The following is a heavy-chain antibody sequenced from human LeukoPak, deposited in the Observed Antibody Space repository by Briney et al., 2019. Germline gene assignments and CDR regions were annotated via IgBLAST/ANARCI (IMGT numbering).Heavy chain of an antibody. Sequence: GGSLRLSCAASGFTFSDYYMSWIRQAPGKGLEWVSYISSSGSTIYYADSVKGRFTISRDNAKNSLYLQMNSLRAEDTAVYYCARHEHRYSYGFPYYYYGMDVWGQGTTVTVSS. CDR1: GFTFSDYY. D-gene: IGHD5-18*01. CDR2: ISSSGSTI. CDR3: ARHEHRYSYGFPYYYYGMDV. V-gene: IGHV3-11*01. J-gene: IGHJ6*02.